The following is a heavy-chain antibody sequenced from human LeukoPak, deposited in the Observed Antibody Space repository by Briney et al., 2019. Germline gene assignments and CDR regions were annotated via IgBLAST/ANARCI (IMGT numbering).Heavy chain of an antibody. CDR1: GFTFDDYT. D-gene: IGHD4-17*01. J-gene: IGHJ4*02. CDR2: ISWDGGST. V-gene: IGHV3-43*01. Sequence: HPGGSLRLSCAASGFTFDDYTMHWVRQAPGKGLEWVSLISWDGGSTYYADSVKGRFTISRDNSKNSLYLQMNSLGTEDTALYYCAVPRSTAYDWGQGTLVTVSS. CDR3: AVPRSTAYD.